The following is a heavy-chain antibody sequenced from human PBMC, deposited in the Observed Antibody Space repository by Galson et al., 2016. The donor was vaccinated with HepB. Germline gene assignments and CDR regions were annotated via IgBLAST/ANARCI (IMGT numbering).Heavy chain of an antibody. CDR3: ARDRGSYCGGDCSDYYFNY. D-gene: IGHD2-21*02. V-gene: IGHV3-11*06. CDR2: ISVTSTYT. Sequence: LRLSCAASGFTFSDYYMSWIRQAPGKGLEWVSYISVTSTYTNYADSVKGRFTVSRDNAKNSLYLQMNTLRAEDTAIYYCARDRGSYCGGDCSDYYFNYWGQGTLVTVSS. J-gene: IGHJ4*02. CDR1: GFTFSDYY.